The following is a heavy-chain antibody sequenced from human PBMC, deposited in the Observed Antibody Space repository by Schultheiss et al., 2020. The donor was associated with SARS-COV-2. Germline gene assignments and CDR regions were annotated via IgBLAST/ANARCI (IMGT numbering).Heavy chain of an antibody. CDR2: IYTSGTT. J-gene: IGHJ6*02. Sequence: SETLSLTCAVYGGSFSGYYWSWIRQPAGKGLEWIGRIYTSGTTNYNPSLKSRVTISVDTSKNQFSLKLSSVTAADTAVYYCARDRRERHVYGMDVWGQGTTVTVSS. CDR3: ARDRRERHVYGMDV. CDR1: GGSFSGYY. D-gene: IGHD1-26*01. V-gene: IGHV4-4*07.